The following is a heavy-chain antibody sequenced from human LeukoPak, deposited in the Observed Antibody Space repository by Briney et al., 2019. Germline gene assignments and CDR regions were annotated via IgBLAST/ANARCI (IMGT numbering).Heavy chain of an antibody. V-gene: IGHV4-59*01. CDR1: GGSISCYD. J-gene: IGHJ4*02. CDR3: ARGPVGSTIPCDS. CDR2: IYYSGST. D-gene: IGHD1-26*01. Sequence: SETLSLTCTVSGGSISCYDWSWIRQPPGEGLEWIGYIYYSGSTNYNPSLKSRVTMSVDTSKNQFSLKLSSVTAADTAVYYCARGPVGSTIPCDSWGQGTLVTVSS.